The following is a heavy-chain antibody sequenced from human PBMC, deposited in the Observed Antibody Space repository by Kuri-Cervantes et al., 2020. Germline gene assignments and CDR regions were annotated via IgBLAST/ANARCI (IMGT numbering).Heavy chain of an antibody. V-gene: IGHV4-34*01. CDR1: GGSFSGYY. CDR2: IYHSGST. J-gene: IGHJ5*02. Sequence: SETLSLTCAVYGGSFSGYYWSWIRQPPGKGLEWIGEIYHSGSTNYNPSLKSRVTISVDKSKNQFSLKLSSVTAADTAVYYCARCRGGIVVVPAAIPPPANKGGWFDPWDQGTLVTVSS. CDR3: ARCRGGIVVVPAAIPPPANKGGWFDP. D-gene: IGHD2-2*01.